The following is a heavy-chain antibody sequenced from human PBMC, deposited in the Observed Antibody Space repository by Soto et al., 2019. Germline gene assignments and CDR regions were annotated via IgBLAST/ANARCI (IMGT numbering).Heavy chain of an antibody. CDR1: GGSISSGDYY. CDR3: ARARIRGDNFYFTP. Sequence: QVQLQESGPGLVKPSQTLSLTCTVSGGSISSGDYYWNWIRQHPGKGLEWIGYIYYSGSTYYNPSLKSRVTISVDTSKTQFSLKLSSVTAADTAVYYCARARIRGDNFYFTPWGQGTLVTVSS. V-gene: IGHV4-31*03. CDR2: IYYSGST. D-gene: IGHD3-10*01. J-gene: IGHJ5*02.